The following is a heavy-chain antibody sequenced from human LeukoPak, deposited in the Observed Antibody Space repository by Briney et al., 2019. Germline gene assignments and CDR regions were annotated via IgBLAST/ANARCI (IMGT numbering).Heavy chain of an antibody. CDR1: GFTFSSYG. Sequence: GGSLRLSCAASGFTFSSYGMHWVRQAPGKGLEWVAVISYDGSSKYYAGSVKGRFTISRDNSKNTLYLQMNSLRAEDTAVYYCAKDAAGYYDSSGYSPGSYWGQGTLVTISS. CDR3: AKDAAGYYDSSGYSPGSY. J-gene: IGHJ4*02. V-gene: IGHV3-30*18. CDR2: ISYDGSSK. D-gene: IGHD3-22*01.